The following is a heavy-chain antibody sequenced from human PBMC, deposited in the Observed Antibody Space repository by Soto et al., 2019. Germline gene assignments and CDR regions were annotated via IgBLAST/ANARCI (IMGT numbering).Heavy chain of an antibody. J-gene: IGHJ4*02. D-gene: IGHD3-22*01. CDR3: ARVGYYYDSSGYSSGFDY. CDR2: INAGNGNT. CDR1: GYTFTSYA. V-gene: IGHV1-3*01. Sequence: ASVKVSCKASGYTFTSYAMHWVRQAPGQRLEWMGWINAGNGNTKYSQKFQGRVTITRDTSASTAYMELSSLRSEDTAVYYCARVGYYYDSSGYSSGFDYWGQGTLVTVSS.